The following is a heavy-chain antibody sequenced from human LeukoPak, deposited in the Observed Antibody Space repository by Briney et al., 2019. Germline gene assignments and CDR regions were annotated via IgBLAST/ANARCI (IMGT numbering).Heavy chain of an antibody. CDR3: AKGSGYYYFGY. CDR2: IYYSAST. D-gene: IGHD3-22*01. CDR1: GGSISSSSYY. V-gene: IGHV4-39*01. J-gene: IGHJ4*01. Sequence: SESLSLTCTVSGGSISSSSYYWGWIREPPGNGLEWIGSIYYSASTYYNPSLKSRVTISEYTSKNQFCLKRRSAKAAAMYYYACAKGSGYYYFGYCGQGTLVTVSS.